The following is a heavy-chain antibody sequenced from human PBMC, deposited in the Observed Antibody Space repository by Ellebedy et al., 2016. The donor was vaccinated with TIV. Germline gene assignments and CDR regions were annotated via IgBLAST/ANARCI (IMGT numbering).Heavy chain of an antibody. J-gene: IGHJ4*02. D-gene: IGHD3-10*01. CDR3: AGGMSYPFLFAY. CDR2: VYYSWST. CDR1: GDSISPYY. V-gene: IGHV4-59*01. Sequence: MPSETLSLTCTVSGDSISPYYWSWIRQTPGKGLEWIGYVYYSWSTDYNPSLKSRVSMSVDTSKNQFSLKLLSVTAADTAVYYCAGGMSYPFLFAYWGPGTLVNVSS.